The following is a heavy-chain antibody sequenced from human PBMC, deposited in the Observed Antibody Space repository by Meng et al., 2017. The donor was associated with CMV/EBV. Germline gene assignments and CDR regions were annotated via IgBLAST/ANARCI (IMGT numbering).Heavy chain of an antibody. CDR1: GFTFSSYS. Sequence: GESLKIYCAASGFTFSSYSINWVRQAPGKGLEWVASISSSSSYIYYADSVKGRFTISRDNDKNSLYLQMNSLRAEDTAVYYCARDATYYDFWSCYISWFDPWGQGTLVTVSS. CDR2: ISSSSSYI. V-gene: IGHV3-21*01. J-gene: IGHJ5*02. D-gene: IGHD3-3*01. CDR3: ARDATYYDFWSCYISWFDP.